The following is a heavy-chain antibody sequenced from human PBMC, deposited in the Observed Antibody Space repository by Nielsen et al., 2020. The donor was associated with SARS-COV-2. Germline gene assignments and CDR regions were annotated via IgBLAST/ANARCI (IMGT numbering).Heavy chain of an antibody. J-gene: IGHJ4*02. Sequence: GESLKISCAGSGFSFSHYRMSWVRQAPGKGLEWVAKIKQDGSESYHVDSVKGRFTISRDNSENTMFLQMNSLRVDDTAVYYCAREGPDSSSSYFDYWGQGTLVTVSS. CDR1: GFSFSHYR. D-gene: IGHD6-6*01. CDR2: IKQDGSES. V-gene: IGHV3-7*01. CDR3: AREGPDSSSSYFDY.